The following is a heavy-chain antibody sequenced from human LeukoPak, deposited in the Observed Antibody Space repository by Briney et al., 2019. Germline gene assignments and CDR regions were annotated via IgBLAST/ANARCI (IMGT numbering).Heavy chain of an antibody. V-gene: IGHV4-59*08. D-gene: IGHD6-13*01. J-gene: IGHJ4*02. CDR1: GGSISSYY. CDR2: IYYSGST. Sequence: SETLSLTCTVSGGSISSYYWSWIRQPPGKGLEWIGYIYYSGSTNYNPSLKSRVTISVDTSKNQFSPKLSSVTAADTAVYYCARRLDSSLDYWGQGTLVTVSS. CDR3: ARRLDSSLDY.